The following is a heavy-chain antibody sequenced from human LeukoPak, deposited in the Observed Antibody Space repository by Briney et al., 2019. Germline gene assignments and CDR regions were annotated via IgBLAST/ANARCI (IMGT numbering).Heavy chain of an antibody. CDR2: IYYSGST. Sequence: PSETLSLTCTVSGGSISSSSYYWGWIRQPPGKGLEWIGSIYYSGSTYYNPSLKSRVTISVDTSKNQFSLKLSSVTAADTAVYYCARVLHYDLWSDSKGPLGYWGQGTLVTVSS. D-gene: IGHD3-3*01. J-gene: IGHJ4*02. V-gene: IGHV4-39*07. CDR3: ARVLHYDLWSDSKGPLGY. CDR1: GGSISSSSYY.